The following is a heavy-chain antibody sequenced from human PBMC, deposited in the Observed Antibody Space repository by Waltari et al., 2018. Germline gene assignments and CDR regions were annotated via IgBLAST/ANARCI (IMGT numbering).Heavy chain of an antibody. CDR3: AREKGRRGGYSL. CDR1: GGSFSGYY. Sequence: QVQLQQWGAGLLKPSETLSLTCAVYGGSFSGYYWSWIRQPPGKGLEWIGEINHSGSTNYNPSLKSRVTISVDTSKNQFSLKLSSVTAADTAVYYCAREKGRRGGYSLWCQGTLVTVSS. CDR2: INHSGST. J-gene: IGHJ4*02. D-gene: IGHD3-22*01. V-gene: IGHV4-34*01.